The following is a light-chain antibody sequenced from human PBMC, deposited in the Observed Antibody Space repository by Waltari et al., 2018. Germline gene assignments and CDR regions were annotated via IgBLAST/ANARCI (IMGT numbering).Light chain of an antibody. CDR3: QHYVRLPVT. J-gene: IGKJ1*01. Sequence: EIVLTQSPGPLSLFPGERATLACRASQSVSRSLAWYQQKPGQAPRLLMYGASSRATGVPDRVSGSGSGTDFSLTISRLEPEDFAVYYCQHYVRLPVTFGQGTKVEIK. V-gene: IGKV3-20*01. CDR1: QSVSRS. CDR2: GAS.